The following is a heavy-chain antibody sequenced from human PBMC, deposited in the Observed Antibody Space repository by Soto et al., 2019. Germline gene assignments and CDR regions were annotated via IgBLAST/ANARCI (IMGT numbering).Heavy chain of an antibody. V-gene: IGHV3-74*01. CDR3: ASTGRYYDFWSGYYPPSPYYYYGMDV. Sequence: GGSLRLCCAASGFTFSSYWMHWVRQAPGKGLVWVSRINSDGSSTSYADSVKGRFTISRDNAKNTLYLQMNSLRAEDTAVYYCASTGRYYDFWSGYYPPSPYYYYGMDVWGQGTTVTVSS. J-gene: IGHJ6*02. CDR2: INSDGSST. D-gene: IGHD3-3*01. CDR1: GFTFSSYW.